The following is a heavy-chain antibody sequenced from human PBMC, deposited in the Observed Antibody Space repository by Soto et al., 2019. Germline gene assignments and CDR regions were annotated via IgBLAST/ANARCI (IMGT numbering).Heavy chain of an antibody. D-gene: IGHD2-2*01. Sequence: SVKVSCKASGGTFSSDVINWVRQAPGQGLEWMGGITPIFSTTKYAQRFQGRVTVTTDESASTVYLVLSSLRSEDTALDYGGTGPLYASEVANCWGQGARVTVAS. CDR1: GGTFSSDV. CDR3: GTGPLYASEVANC. J-gene: IGHJ4*02. CDR2: ITPIFSTT. V-gene: IGHV1-69*05.